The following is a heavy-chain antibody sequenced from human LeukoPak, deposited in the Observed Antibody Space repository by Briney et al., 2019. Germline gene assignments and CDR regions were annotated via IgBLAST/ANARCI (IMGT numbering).Heavy chain of an antibody. CDR1: GYSFTGYY. Sequence: GASVNVSCKASGYSFTGYYMHWGREAPGQGGEWVGWINPNSGGTNYAQKFKGRVTMTRDTSISTAYMELSRLRSDDTAVYYCARGRFLEWILGPSGAFDIWGQGTMVTVSS. V-gene: IGHV1-2*02. CDR3: ARGRFLEWILGPSGAFDI. J-gene: IGHJ3*02. CDR2: INPNSGGT. D-gene: IGHD3-3*01.